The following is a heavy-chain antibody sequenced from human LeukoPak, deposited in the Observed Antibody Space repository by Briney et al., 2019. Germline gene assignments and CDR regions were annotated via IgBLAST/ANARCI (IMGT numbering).Heavy chain of an antibody. CDR1: GFTFSSYS. Sequence: GGSLRLSCAASGFTFSSYSMNWVRQAPGKGLEWVSSISSSSSYIYYADSVKGRFTISRDNAKNSLYLQMNSLRAEDTAVYYCARDPPPAYVDTAMATTRGQGTLVTVSS. CDR3: ARDPPPAYVDTAMATT. V-gene: IGHV3-21*01. D-gene: IGHD5-18*01. J-gene: IGHJ4*02. CDR2: ISSSSSYI.